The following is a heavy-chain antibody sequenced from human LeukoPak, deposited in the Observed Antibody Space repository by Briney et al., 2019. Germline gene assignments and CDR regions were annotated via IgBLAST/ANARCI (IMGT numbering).Heavy chain of an antibody. J-gene: IGHJ3*02. CDR2: IIPILGIA. D-gene: IGHD5-12*01. Sequence: SVKVSCKASGGTFSSYAISWVRQAPGQGLEWMGRIIPILGIANYAQKFQGRVTITADKSTSTAYMELSSLRSEDTAVYYCARASLIVAMIPILFDIWGQGTMVTVSS. CDR3: ARASLIVAMIPILFDI. V-gene: IGHV1-69*04. CDR1: GGTFSSYA.